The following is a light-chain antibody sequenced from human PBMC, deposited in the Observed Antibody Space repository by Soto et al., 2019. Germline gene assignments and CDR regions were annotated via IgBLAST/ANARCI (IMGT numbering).Light chain of an antibody. CDR1: SGHRSYA. Sequence: QSVLTQSPSASGSLGASVKLTCILSSGHRSYAIAWHQQQADKGPRYLMKVNGDGSQNKGDGIPDRFSGSSSGAERYLTISNLQSEDEADYFCQTWGTGSVGFGGGTKLTVL. CDR2: VNGDGSQ. J-gene: IGLJ2*01. V-gene: IGLV4-69*01. CDR3: QTWGTGSVG.